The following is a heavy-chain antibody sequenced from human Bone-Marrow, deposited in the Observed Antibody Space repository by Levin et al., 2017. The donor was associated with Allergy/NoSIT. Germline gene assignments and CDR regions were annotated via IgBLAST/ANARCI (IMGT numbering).Heavy chain of an antibody. Sequence: SGPTLVKPTQTLTLTCTFSGFSLSTSGVGVGWIRQSPGKALEWLALIYWDDDKRYSPSLKSRLTITKDTSKNQVVLTMTNMDPVDTAAYYCARRSLTGFYNCFDPWGPGTLVTVSS. CDR1: GFSLSTSGVG. J-gene: IGHJ5*02. D-gene: IGHD3-9*01. CDR3: ARRSLTGFYNCFDP. V-gene: IGHV2-5*02. CDR2: IYWDDDK.